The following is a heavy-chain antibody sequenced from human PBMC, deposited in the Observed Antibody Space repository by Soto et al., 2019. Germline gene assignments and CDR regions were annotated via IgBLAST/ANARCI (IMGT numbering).Heavy chain of an antibody. CDR2: MNPNSGNT. CDR3: ARGVWCGELYYYYGMDV. Sequence: ASVKVSCKASGYTFTSYDINWVRQATGQGLEWMGWMNPNSGNTGYAQKFQGRVTMTRNTSISTAYMELSSLRSEDTAVYYCARGVWCGELYYYYGMDVWGQGTTVTVSS. D-gene: IGHD3-10*01. V-gene: IGHV1-8*01. CDR1: GYTFTSYD. J-gene: IGHJ6*02.